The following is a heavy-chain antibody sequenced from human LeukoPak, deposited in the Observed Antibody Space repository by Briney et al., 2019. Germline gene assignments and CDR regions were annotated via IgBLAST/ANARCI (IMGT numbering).Heavy chain of an antibody. V-gene: IGHV3-7*01. CDR3: ARVGPSYYYYYMDA. J-gene: IGHJ6*03. CDR1: GFTFSSSW. Sequence: GGSLRLSCSASGFTFSSSWMTWVRQAPGKGLEWVANIKQDGSEQYTADSLKGRFTISRDSDKKLVFLQMNSLRVDDTAVYYCARVGPSYYYYYMDAWGNGTTVIVSS. CDR2: IKQDGSEQ.